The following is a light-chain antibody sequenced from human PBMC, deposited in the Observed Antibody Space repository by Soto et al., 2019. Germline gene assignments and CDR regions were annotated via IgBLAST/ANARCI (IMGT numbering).Light chain of an antibody. V-gene: IGKV3-20*01. Sequence: EIVLTQSPGTLSLSPGDSATLSCRASQTVISDYLAWYQQTPGQAPRLLIYGASSRATDTPDRFSGRGSGTDFSLTISRLEPGDFAVYYCQVYGNSMWTFGQGTKVDIK. J-gene: IGKJ1*01. CDR1: QTVISDY. CDR3: QVYGNSMWT. CDR2: GAS.